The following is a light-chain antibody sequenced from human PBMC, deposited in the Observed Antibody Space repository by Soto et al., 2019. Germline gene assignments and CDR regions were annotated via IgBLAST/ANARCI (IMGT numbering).Light chain of an antibody. CDR3: QTWGTGIVI. Sequence: QLVLTQSPSASASLGASVKLTCTLSSGHSNDAIAWHQQQPEKGPRYLMMLNRDGSQSKGDGIPNRYSGSSSGAERYLTISSLQSEDEADSYCQTWGTGIVIFGGGTKLTVL. V-gene: IGLV4-69*01. CDR1: SGHSNDA. J-gene: IGLJ2*01. CDR2: LNRDGSQ.